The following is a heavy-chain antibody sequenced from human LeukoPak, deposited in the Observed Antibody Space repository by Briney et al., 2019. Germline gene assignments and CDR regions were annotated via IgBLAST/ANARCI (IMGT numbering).Heavy chain of an antibody. Sequence: PGPCLRLARAAAGFTVGSYSMNSVRQAPGKGRGWGSSISSSSTYTNYADSVKGRFTLSRAKAKNSLYLQMNSLRAADTAVYYCARPLMYYYGAETYFWYDPWGQGTPVTVSS. V-gene: IGHV3-21*01. CDR2: ISSSSTYT. CDR3: ARPLMYYYGAETYFWYDP. CDR1: GFTVGSYS. D-gene: IGHD3-10*01. J-gene: IGHJ5*02.